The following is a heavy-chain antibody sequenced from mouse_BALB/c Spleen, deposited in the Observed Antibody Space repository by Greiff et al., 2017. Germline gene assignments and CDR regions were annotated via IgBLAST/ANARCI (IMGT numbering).Heavy chain of an antibody. CDR1: GFSLTSYG. Sequence: QVHVKQSGPGLVAPSQSLSITCTVSGFSLTSYGVHWVRQPPGKGLEWLGVIWAGGSTNYNSALMSRLSISKDNSKSQVFLKMNSLQTDDTAMYYCAGYYYGSSYVFAYWGQGTLVTVSA. D-gene: IGHD1-1*01. CDR3: AGYYYGSSYVFAY. CDR2: IWAGGST. J-gene: IGHJ3*01. V-gene: IGHV2-9*02.